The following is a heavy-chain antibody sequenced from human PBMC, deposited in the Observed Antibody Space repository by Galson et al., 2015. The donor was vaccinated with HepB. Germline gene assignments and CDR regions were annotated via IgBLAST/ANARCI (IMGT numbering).Heavy chain of an antibody. D-gene: IGHD2-2*01. J-gene: IGHJ4*02. CDR2: ADPSGDRT. Sequence: SVKVSCKASGYTFTNYYIHWVRQAPGQGLECMGIADPSGDRTTYAQQFQGRVTMASDTSTSTVYMDLSSLRSDDTAVYYCARGGCRGSSCYYDYWGQGALVTVSS. CDR1: GYTFTNYY. CDR3: ARGGCRGSSCYYDY. V-gene: IGHV1-46*01.